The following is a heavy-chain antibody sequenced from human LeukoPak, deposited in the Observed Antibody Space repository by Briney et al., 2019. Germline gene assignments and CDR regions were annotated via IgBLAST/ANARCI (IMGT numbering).Heavy chain of an antibody. V-gene: IGHV5-10-1*01. D-gene: IGHD6-19*01. CDR1: GYSFTSYW. CDR3: ARPSSGWYVLDY. Sequence: GESLKISCKGSGYSFTSYWISWVRQMPGKGLEWMGRIDPSDSYTNYSPSFQGHVTISADKSLSTAYLQWSSLKASDTAMYYCARPSSGWYVLDYWGQGTLVTVSS. J-gene: IGHJ4*02. CDR2: IDPSDSYT.